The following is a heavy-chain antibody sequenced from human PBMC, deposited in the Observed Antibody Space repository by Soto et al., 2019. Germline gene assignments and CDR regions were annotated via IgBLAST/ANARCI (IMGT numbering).Heavy chain of an antibody. CDR1: GFPLSSHW. CDR3: TRTLVRRFDP. V-gene: IGHV3-7*01. J-gene: IGHJ5*02. Sequence: GGSLRLSCAASGFPLSSHWMSWVRRAPGKGLEWVANIKEDGSEQYYGDFVEGRFTISRDNYKNSLFLQMNSLRAEDTAVYYCTRTLVRRFDPWGQGTLVTVSS. D-gene: IGHD6-6*01. CDR2: IKEDGSEQ.